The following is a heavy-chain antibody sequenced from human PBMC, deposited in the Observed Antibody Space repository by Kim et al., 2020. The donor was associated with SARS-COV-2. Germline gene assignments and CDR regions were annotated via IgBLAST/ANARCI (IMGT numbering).Heavy chain of an antibody. CDR1: GFTFSSYA. CDR2: ISSNGGST. D-gene: IGHD3-3*01. J-gene: IGHJ6*02. V-gene: IGHV3-64D*09. CDR3: VKDEGGYYDFWSYGMDV. Sequence: GGSLRLSCSASGFTFSSYAMHWVRQAPGKGLEYVSAISSNGGSTYYADSVKGRFTISRDNSKNTLYLQMSSLRAEDTAVYYCVKDEGGYYDFWSYGMDVWGQGTTVTVSS.